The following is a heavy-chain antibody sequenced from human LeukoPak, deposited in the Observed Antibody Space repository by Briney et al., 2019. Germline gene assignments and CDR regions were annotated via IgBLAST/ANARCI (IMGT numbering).Heavy chain of an antibody. CDR3: ARDYVAAAGWFDP. D-gene: IGHD6-13*01. J-gene: IGHJ5*02. V-gene: IGHV4-59*01. Sequence: SETLSLTCTVSGGSISSYYWSWIRQPPGKGLEWIGYIYYSGSTNYNPSLKSRVTISVDTSKNQFSLKLSSATAADTAVYYCARDYVAAAGWFDPWGQGTLVTVSS. CDR1: GGSISSYY. CDR2: IYYSGST.